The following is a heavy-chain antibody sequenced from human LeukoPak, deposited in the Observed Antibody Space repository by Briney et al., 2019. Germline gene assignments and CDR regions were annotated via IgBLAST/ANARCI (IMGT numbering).Heavy chain of an antibody. CDR1: GGSISSGSYY. D-gene: IGHD3-22*01. J-gene: IGHJ5*02. Sequence: PSQTLSLTCTVSGGSISSGSYYWSWIRQPAGKGLEWIGRIYTSGSTNYNPSLKSRVTISVDTSKNQFSLKLSSVTAADTAVYYCARETVADYYDSSSYYPSLGQGTLVTVSS. CDR3: ARETVADYYDSSSYYPS. V-gene: IGHV4-61*02. CDR2: IYTSGST.